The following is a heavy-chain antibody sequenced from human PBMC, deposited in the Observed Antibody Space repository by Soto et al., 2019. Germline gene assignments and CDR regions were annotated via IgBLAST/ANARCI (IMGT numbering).Heavy chain of an antibody. D-gene: IGHD1-7*01. Sequence: SETLSLTCTASGGCINNAEDNWTWIRHPPGKCLEYIGYITYSGNTFYKSSLKSRIKIAADKSKHQLSLSLTSVTAADTAVYYCARDRPHLHETTARIDSSGQGMLVTVSS. CDR3: ARDRPHLHETTARIDS. CDR2: ITYSGNT. V-gene: IGHV4-30-4*01. J-gene: IGHJ4*02. CDR1: GGCINNAEDN.